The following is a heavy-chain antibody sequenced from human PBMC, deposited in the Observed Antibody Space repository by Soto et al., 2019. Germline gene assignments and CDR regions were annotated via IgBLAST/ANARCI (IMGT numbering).Heavy chain of an antibody. CDR1: GFTFSNYA. V-gene: IGHV3-23*01. Sequence: GGSLRLSCAASGFTFSNYAMSWVRQAPGKGLEWVSTVSGTGGSTYYADSVKGRFTISRDNSKNTLFLEMNSLRAEDTAIYYCAKEFILGATLDAFDVWGQGTMVTVSS. CDR3: AKEFILGATLDAFDV. J-gene: IGHJ3*01. D-gene: IGHD1-26*01. CDR2: VSGTGGST.